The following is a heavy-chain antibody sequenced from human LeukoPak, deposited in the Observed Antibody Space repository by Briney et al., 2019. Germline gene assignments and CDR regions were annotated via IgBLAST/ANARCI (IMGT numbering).Heavy chain of an antibody. CDR3: ASDYGDYGGTYGFDY. Sequence: GGSLRLSCAASGFIFSNYAMNWVRQAPGKGLEWVAAISYDGTNKYYADSVKGRFTISRDNSKNTLDLQMNSLRAEDTAVYYCASDYGDYGGTYGFDYWGQGTLVTVSS. CDR1: GFIFSNYA. V-gene: IGHV3-30*03. CDR2: ISYDGTNK. D-gene: IGHD4-17*01. J-gene: IGHJ4*02.